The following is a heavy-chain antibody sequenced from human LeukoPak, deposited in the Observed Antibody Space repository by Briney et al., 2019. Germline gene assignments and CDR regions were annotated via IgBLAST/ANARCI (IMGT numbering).Heavy chain of an antibody. CDR3: ARDAYRDRYFDY. J-gene: IGHJ4*02. Sequence: GGSLRLSCAASGSSGTTNYMSWVRQAPGKGLEWVANIKQDGGEKFYVDSVKGRFTISRDNAKNSLYLQMNSLRAEDTAVYYCARDAYRDRYFDYWGQGTLVTVSS. CDR2: IKQDGGEK. V-gene: IGHV3-7*01. D-gene: IGHD4-11*01. CDR1: GSSGTTNY.